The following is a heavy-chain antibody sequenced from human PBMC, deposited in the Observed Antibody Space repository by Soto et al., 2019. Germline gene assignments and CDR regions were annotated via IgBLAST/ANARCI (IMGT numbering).Heavy chain of an antibody. CDR1: GFTFSSYG. J-gene: IGHJ4*02. D-gene: IGHD6-13*01. V-gene: IGHV3-30*18. CDR3: AKGGPFSIAAAGTQ. CDR2: ISYDGSKK. Sequence: QVQLVESGGGVVQPGRSLRLSCAASGFTFSSYGMHWVRQAPGKGLEWVAVISYDGSKKYYADSVKGRFTISRDNSKNTLYLQMNSLRVEDTAVYYCAKGGPFSIAAAGTQWGQGTLVTVSS.